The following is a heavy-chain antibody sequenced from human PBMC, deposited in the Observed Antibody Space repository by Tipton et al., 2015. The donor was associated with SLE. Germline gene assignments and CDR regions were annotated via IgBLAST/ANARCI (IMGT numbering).Heavy chain of an antibody. D-gene: IGHD3-16*01. J-gene: IGHJ5*02. Sequence: LRLSCTVSGGSISNYYWSWIRQPPGKGLEWIGYIYDSGSTSYNPSLKSRVTISADTSKNQFSLRLTSVTAADTALYYCARMTTIGGGRGFDPWGQGTLVTVSS. CDR1: GGSISNYY. CDR3: ARMTTIGGGRGFDP. CDR2: IYDSGST. V-gene: IGHV4-59*01.